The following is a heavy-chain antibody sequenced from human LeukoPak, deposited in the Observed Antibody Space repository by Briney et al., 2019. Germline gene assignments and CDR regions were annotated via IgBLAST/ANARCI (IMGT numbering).Heavy chain of an antibody. CDR1: GFTVSSNY. CDR2: IYSGGTT. V-gene: IGHV3-53*01. J-gene: IGHJ4*02. Sequence: SGGSLRLSCAASGFTVSSNYMSWVRRAPGKGLEWVSVIYSGGTTYYADSVKGRFTISRDNSRNTVYLQMNSLRVEDTAVYYCATKYYFDYWGQGTLVTVSS. CDR3: ATKYYFDY.